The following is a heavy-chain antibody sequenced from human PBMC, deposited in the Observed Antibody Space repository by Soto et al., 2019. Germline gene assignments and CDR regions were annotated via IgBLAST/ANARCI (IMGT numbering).Heavy chain of an antibody. Sequence: QVQLQESGPGLLNPSQTLSLTCTVSGGSISSGVYNWGWIRQHPGKDLEWIGFITYSGGIYYSPSLKSRLTISQGTSKNQFSLTLTSVTAADTAVYYCARVPIAWYFDLWGRGTLVTVSS. V-gene: IGHV4-31*03. CDR1: GGSISSGVYN. CDR3: ARVPIAWYFDL. D-gene: IGHD2-21*01. CDR2: ITYSGGI. J-gene: IGHJ2*01.